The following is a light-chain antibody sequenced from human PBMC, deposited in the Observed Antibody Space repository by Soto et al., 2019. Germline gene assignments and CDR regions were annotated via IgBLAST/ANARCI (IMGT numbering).Light chain of an antibody. Sequence: QSALTQPRSVSASPGQSVTISCTGTSSNVGGYNYVSWYQQNPGKAPKLMIYDASKRPPGVPDRFSGSKSGNAAALTISWLQAEDEADYYCCSYAASYTLVFGGGTKLTVL. CDR3: CSYAASYTLV. CDR2: DAS. J-gene: IGLJ2*01. V-gene: IGLV2-11*01. CDR1: SSNVGGYNY.